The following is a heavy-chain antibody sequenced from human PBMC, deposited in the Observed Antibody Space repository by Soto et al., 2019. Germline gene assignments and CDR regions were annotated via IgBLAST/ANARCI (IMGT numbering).Heavy chain of an antibody. D-gene: IGHD3-3*01. CDR3: AKDSWAIFGVPAGEYYAMDV. CDR1: GFTFENYA. CDR2: ISGSGGTT. V-gene: IGHV3-23*01. Sequence: GGSLRLSCVASGFTFENYAMSWVRQAPGKGLEWVSAISGSGGTTYYSDSVKGRFTISRDNSKDTVYLQMNDLRVEDAAEYFCAKDSWAIFGVPAGEYYAMDVWGQGTTVTVSS. J-gene: IGHJ6*02.